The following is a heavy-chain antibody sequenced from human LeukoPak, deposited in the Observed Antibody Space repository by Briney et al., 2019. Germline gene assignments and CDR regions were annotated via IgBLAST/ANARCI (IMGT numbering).Heavy chain of an antibody. J-gene: IGHJ4*02. Sequence: GESLKISCKGSGYNFNNYWISWVRQMPGKGLEWMGRIDPSDSYTNYSPSFQGHVYISADKSISTAYLQWSSLKASDTAVYYCATDMTTVTSGYWGQGTVVTVSS. CDR2: IDPSDSYT. D-gene: IGHD4-17*01. V-gene: IGHV5-10-1*01. CDR1: GYNFNNYW. CDR3: ATDMTTVTSGY.